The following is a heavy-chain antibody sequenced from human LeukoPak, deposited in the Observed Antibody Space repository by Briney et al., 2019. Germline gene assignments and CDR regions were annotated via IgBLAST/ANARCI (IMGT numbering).Heavy chain of an antibody. D-gene: IGHD1-1*01. CDR1: GFTFSNFW. V-gene: IGHV3-7*04. J-gene: IGHJ4*02. Sequence: GGSLRLSCAVSGFTFSNFWMSWVRQAPGRGLEWLANIPQEGNEKNNGEPGKGRFTISRDNAKNSLFLQMNGLRVEDTAVYYCARGDDFSGDHWGQGTLVTVSS. CDR3: ARGDDFSGDH. CDR2: IPQEGNEK.